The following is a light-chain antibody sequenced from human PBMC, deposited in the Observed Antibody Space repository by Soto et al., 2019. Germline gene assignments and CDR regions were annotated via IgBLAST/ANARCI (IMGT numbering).Light chain of an antibody. CDR2: GVS. Sequence: EIVLTQSPATLSVSPGERATLSCRASQSVSSNLAWYQQKPGQAPSLLIYGVSTRATGVPARFSGSGSGTEFTLTINSLQSEDFAVYYCQQYNNWPHTFGQGTKVDIK. J-gene: IGKJ2*01. V-gene: IGKV3-15*01. CDR1: QSVSSN. CDR3: QQYNNWPHT.